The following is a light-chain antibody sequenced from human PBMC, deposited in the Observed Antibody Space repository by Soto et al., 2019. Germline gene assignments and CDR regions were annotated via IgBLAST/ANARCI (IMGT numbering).Light chain of an antibody. V-gene: IGLV2-14*03. Sequence: QSALTQPASVSGSPGQSITITYPGTSSDVGGYNSVSWYQHHPGKAPKLLIYNVNSRPSWVSDRFSGSKSGNTASLTISGLQAEDEADYYCSSYTTSSTYVFGTGTKVTVL. CDR1: SSDVGGYNS. J-gene: IGLJ1*01. CDR2: NVN. CDR3: SSYTTSSTYV.